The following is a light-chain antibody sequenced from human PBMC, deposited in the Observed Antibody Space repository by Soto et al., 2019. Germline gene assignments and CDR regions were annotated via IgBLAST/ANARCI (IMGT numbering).Light chain of an antibody. CDR2: AAS. J-gene: IGKJ3*01. Sequence: DIQMTQSPSSLSASVGDRVTITCRASHGISNSLAWYQQKPGQVPKLVIFAASTWQSGVPSRFSGSGSGTDFTLTINSLQPEDVATYYCQKYNGAPPLFTFGPGTKVDIK. V-gene: IGKV1-27*01. CDR1: HGISNS. CDR3: QKYNGAPPLFT.